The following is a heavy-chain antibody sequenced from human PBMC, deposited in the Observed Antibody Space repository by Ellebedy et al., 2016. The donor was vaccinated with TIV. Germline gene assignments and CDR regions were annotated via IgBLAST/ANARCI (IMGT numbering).Heavy chain of an antibody. CDR1: GFIFSNFG. CDR2: ISGTGDST. CDR3: ARDFPPEINYGMDV. Sequence: GESLKISXEASGFIFSNFGMNWVRQAPGKGLEWVSGISGTGDSTYYVDSVKGRFTISRDNVNNTLYLQMNSLRVDDTAVYYCARDFPPEINYGMDVWGQGTTVTVSS. V-gene: IGHV3-23*01. J-gene: IGHJ6*02.